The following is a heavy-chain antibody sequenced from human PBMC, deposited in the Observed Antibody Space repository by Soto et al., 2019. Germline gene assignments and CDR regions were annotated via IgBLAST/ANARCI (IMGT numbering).Heavy chain of an antibody. D-gene: IGHD3-3*01. Sequence: QVQLVQSGAEVKKPGASVKVSCKASGYTFTSYYMHWVRQAPGEGLEWMGIINPSGGSTSYAQKFQGRVTMTRDTSTSTVYMELSSLRSEDTAVYYCASLEVQPPDVFDIWGQGTMVTVSS. V-gene: IGHV1-46*01. J-gene: IGHJ3*02. CDR2: INPSGGST. CDR3: ASLEVQPPDVFDI. CDR1: GYTFTSYY.